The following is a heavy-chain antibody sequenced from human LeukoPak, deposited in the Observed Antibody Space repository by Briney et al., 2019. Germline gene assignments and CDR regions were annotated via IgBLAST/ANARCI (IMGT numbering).Heavy chain of an antibody. CDR3: ARSYQLLSAGMDV. J-gene: IGHJ6*02. CDR2: MNPNSGNT. V-gene: IGHV1-8*01. D-gene: IGHD2-2*01. CDR1: GHTFTSYD. Sequence: GASVKASCNAFGHTFTSYDINRGPQATGHGVEWRGWMNPNSGNTGYAQKFQGRDTMTRNTSISTAYMELSSLRSEDTAVYYCARSYQLLSAGMDVWGQGTTVTVSS.